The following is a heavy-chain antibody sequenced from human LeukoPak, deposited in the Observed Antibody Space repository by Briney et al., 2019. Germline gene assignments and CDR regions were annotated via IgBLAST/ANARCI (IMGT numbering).Heavy chain of an antibody. CDR1: GFTFSTFS. CDR2: ISNDGSYK. CDR3: AKDPVGRRWFLDQ. D-gene: IGHD4-23*01. Sequence: GGSLRLSCVGSGFTFSTFSLYWVRQAPGKGLEWVAVISNDGSYKFYADSVKGRITISRDNSKNTLYLEMNSLRGEDTAVYYCAKDPVGRRWFLDQWGQGTLVTVSS. J-gene: IGHJ4*02. V-gene: IGHV3-30*18.